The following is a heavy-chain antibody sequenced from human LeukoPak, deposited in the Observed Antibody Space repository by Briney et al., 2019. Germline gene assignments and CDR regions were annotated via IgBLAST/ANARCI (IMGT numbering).Heavy chain of an antibody. CDR3: ARTFTIFGVVTPYYFDY. CDR1: GTSFSAYY. Sequence: SETLSLTCTVSGTSFSAYYWGWIRQPPGKGLEWIGNNYYSGSTYYNPSLKSRVTISVDTSKNQFSLKLSSLTAADTALYYCARTFTIFGVVTPYYFDYWGQGTLVTVSS. CDR2: NYYSGST. D-gene: IGHD3-3*01. V-gene: IGHV4-39*01. J-gene: IGHJ4*02.